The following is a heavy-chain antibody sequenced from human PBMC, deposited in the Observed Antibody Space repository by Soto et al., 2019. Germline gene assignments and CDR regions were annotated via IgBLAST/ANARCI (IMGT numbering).Heavy chain of an antibody. CDR1: GFTFSSYG. V-gene: IGHV3-33*01. J-gene: IGHJ4*02. CDR2: IWYDGSNK. CDR3: ARALVPRVDTAMALWH. Sequence: QVQLVESGGGVVQPGRSLRLSCAASGFTFSSYGMHWVRQAPGKGLEWVAVIWYDGSNKYYADSVKGRFTISRDNSKNTLYLQMNSLRAEDTAVYYCARALVPRVDTAMALWHWGQGTLVTVSS. D-gene: IGHD5-18*01.